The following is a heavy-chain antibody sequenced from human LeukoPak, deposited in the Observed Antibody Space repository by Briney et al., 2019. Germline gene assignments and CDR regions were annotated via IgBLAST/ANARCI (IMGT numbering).Heavy chain of an antibody. V-gene: IGHV3-7*03. Sequence: GGSLRLSCAASGFTFSSYWMSWVRQAPGKGLEWVANIKQDGSEKYYVDSVKGRFTISRDNAKNSLYLQMNSLRAEDTAVYYCARDPIALYYYDSSGYYPDENWFDPWGQGTLVTVSS. CDR2: IKQDGSEK. CDR1: GFTFSSYW. J-gene: IGHJ5*02. D-gene: IGHD3-22*01. CDR3: ARDPIALYYYDSSGYYPDENWFDP.